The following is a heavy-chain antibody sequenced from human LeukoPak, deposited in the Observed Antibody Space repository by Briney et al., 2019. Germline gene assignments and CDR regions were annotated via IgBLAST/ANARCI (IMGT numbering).Heavy chain of an antibody. CDR2: IFHCGSI. D-gene: IGHD5-18*01. J-gene: IGHJ4*02. Sequence: PSETLSLPCTVSGDSITRSAFYWGWIRQAPGKGLEWIGNIFHCGSINYNPPLNSRVTISVDTSKNQFSLKLSSVTAADTAVYYCARGQFHPHEELVPDTAMVSGSYFDYWGQGTLVTVSS. CDR1: GDSITRSAFY. V-gene: IGHV4-39*07. CDR3: ARGQFHPHEELVPDTAMVSGSYFDY.